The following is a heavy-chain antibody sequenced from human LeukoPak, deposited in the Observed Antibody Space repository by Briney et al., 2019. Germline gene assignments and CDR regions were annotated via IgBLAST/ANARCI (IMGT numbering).Heavy chain of an antibody. D-gene: IGHD6-13*01. V-gene: IGHV4-34*01. Sequence: SETLSLTCAVYGGSFSGYYWSWIRQPPGKGLEWIGQINHSGSTNYNPSLKSRVTISVDTYKHQFSLKLSSVTAADTAVYYCARNGIAAAGSDYWGQGTLVTVSS. CDR2: INHSGST. J-gene: IGHJ4*02. CDR3: ARNGIAAAGSDY. CDR1: GGSFSGYY.